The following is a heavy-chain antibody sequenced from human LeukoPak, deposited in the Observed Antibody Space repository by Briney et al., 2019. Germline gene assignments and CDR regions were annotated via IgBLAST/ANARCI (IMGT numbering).Heavy chain of an antibody. Sequence: GASVKVSCKVSGYTLTELSMHWVRQAPGKGLEWMGGFDPEDGETTYAQKFQGRVTMTEDTSTDTAYMELSSLRSEDTAVYYCATTSVDTAMVLDYWGQGTLLTVSS. CDR2: FDPEDGET. V-gene: IGHV1-24*01. J-gene: IGHJ4*02. D-gene: IGHD5-18*01. CDR3: ATTSVDTAMVLDY. CDR1: GYTLTELS.